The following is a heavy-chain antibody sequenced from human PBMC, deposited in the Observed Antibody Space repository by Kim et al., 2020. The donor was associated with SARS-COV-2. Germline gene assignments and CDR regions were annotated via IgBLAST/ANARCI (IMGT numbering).Heavy chain of an antibody. CDR2: ISYDGSNK. Sequence: GGSLRLSCAASGFTFSSYGMHWVRQAPGKGLEWVAVISYDGSNKYYADSVKGRFTISRDNSKNTLYLQMNSLRAEDTAVYYCARGRRDDFDYWGQGTLAT. V-gene: IGHV3-33*05. CDR3: ARGRRDDFDY. CDR1: GFTFSSYG. J-gene: IGHJ4*02.